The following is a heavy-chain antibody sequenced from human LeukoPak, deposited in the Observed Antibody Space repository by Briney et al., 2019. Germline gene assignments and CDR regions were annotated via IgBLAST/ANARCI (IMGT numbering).Heavy chain of an antibody. CDR1: GGSINAYY. V-gene: IGHV4-59*01. CDR2: IYYSGTT. J-gene: IGHJ4*02. Sequence: PSETLSLTCTVSGGSINAYYWSWIRQPPGKGLEWVGSIYYSGTTNYNPSLKSRVTISVDTSKSQFSLKLNSVTAADTAVYYCARSGGYSSPQNYWGQGTLVTVSS. CDR3: ARSGGYSSPQNY. D-gene: IGHD6-19*01.